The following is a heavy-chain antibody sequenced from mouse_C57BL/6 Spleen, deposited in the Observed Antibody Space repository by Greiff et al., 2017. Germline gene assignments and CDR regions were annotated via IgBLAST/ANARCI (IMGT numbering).Heavy chain of an antibody. V-gene: IGHV1-78*01. CDR3: ARYYYGNPYPTYGSSYDWYFDV. CDR1: GYTFTDHT. CDR2: IYPRDGST. D-gene: IGHD1-1*01. Sequence: QVQLQQSDAELVKPGASVKISCKVSGYTFTDHTIHWMKQRPEQGLEWIGYIYPRDGSTKYNEKFKGKATLTADKSSSTAYMQLNSLTSEDSAVYFCARYYYGNPYPTYGSSYDWYFDVWGTGTTVTVSS. J-gene: IGHJ1*03.